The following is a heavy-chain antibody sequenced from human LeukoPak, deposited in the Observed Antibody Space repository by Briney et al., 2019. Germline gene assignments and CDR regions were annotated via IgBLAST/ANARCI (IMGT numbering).Heavy chain of an antibody. D-gene: IGHD3-10*01. V-gene: IGHV5-51*01. J-gene: IGHJ4*02. Sequence: GESLXISGKGSGYSFTSYWIGWVRQMPGKGLEWMGIIYPGDSDTRYSPSFQGQVTISADKSISTAYLQWSNLKASDTAMYYCARRDDTMVRGVIDWGQGTLVTVSS. CDR3: ARRDDTMVRGVID. CDR2: IYPGDSDT. CDR1: GYSFTSYW.